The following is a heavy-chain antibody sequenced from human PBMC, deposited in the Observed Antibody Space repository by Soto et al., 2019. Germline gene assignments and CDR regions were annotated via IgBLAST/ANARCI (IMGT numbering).Heavy chain of an antibody. J-gene: IGHJ4*02. Sequence: PVVSLRLSCAASGFTFSTYAMSWVRQAPGTGREWVSAISGSGGSTYYADSVKGRFTISRDNSKNTLYLQMNSLRAEDTAGYYCAKSVTVMCGYDADHFDQCVEGSLV. CDR3: AKSVTVMCGYDADHFDQ. D-gene: IGHD3-16*01. CDR2: ISGSGGST. V-gene: IGHV3-23*01. CDR1: GFTFSTYA.